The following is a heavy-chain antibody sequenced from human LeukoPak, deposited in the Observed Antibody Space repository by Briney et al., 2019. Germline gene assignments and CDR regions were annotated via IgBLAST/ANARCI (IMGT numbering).Heavy chain of an antibody. V-gene: IGHV3-21*01. J-gene: IGHJ4*02. CDR3: AKFFDARGPFDY. Sequence: GGSLRLSCAASGFTFSSHSMNWVRQAPGKGLEWVSSISTSSSYIYYADSVKGRFTISRDNAKNSLYLQMNSLRAEDMAVYYCAKFFDARGPFDYWGQGTLVTVSS. D-gene: IGHD3-9*01. CDR1: GFTFSSHS. CDR2: ISTSSSYI.